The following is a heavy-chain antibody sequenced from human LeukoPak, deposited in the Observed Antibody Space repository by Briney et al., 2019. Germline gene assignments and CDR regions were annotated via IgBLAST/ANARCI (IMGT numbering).Heavy chain of an antibody. J-gene: IGHJ4*02. CDR2: INHSGST. D-gene: IGHD3-10*01. CDR3: ARGFPGYYGSGSYYPLDY. CDR1: GGSFSGYY. Sequence: SETLSLTCAVYGGSFSGYYWSWIRQPPGKGLEWIGEINHSGSTNYNPSLKSRVTISVDTSKNQFSLKLSSVTAADTAVYYCARGFPGYYGSGSYYPLDYWGQGTLVTVSS. V-gene: IGHV4-34*01.